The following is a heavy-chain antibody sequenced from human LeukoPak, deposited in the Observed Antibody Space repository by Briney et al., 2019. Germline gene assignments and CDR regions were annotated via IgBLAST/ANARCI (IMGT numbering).Heavy chain of an antibody. CDR3: ARGGVYCTNGVCYRRFDY. D-gene: IGHD2-8*01. Sequence: HPGLSLRLSCAAPGFTFSSYDMHWVRQTTGKGLNRVSTIGSAGDTYLPGSVKGRFTISRANAKNSLYLQMNSLRAGDTAVYYCARGGVYCTNGVCYRRFDYWGQGTLVTVSS. CDR1: GFTFSSYD. V-gene: IGHV3-13*01. CDR2: IGSAGDT. J-gene: IGHJ4*02.